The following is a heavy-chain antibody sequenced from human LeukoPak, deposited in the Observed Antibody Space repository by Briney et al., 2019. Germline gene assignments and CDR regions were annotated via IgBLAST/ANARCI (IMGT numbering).Heavy chain of an antibody. V-gene: IGHV1-8*01. J-gene: IGHJ5*02. D-gene: IGHD4-17*01. CDR3: ARGHHGDNWFDP. CDR2: MNPNSGNT. Sequence: GWMNPNSGNTGYAQKFQGRVTMTRNTSISTAYMELSSLRSEDTAVYYCARGHHGDNWFDPWGQGTLVTVSS.